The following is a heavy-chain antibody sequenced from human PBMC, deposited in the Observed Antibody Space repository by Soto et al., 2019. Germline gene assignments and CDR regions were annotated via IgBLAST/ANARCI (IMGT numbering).Heavy chain of an antibody. J-gene: IGHJ6*02. CDR2: INPIDAST. CDR1: GSAFTDYY. Sequence: QAPLEQSGTEVKNPGASVKVSCKASGSAFTDYYMPWVRQTPGQGLEWVGVINPIDASTRYTQKFQDSVPLTTDTSTSTVYLELSSLKSDDTCVYYCARKGYTYRKSGLAVWGQGTTVIVSS. CDR3: ARKGYTYRKSGLAV. D-gene: IGHD5-18*01. V-gene: IGHV1-46*01.